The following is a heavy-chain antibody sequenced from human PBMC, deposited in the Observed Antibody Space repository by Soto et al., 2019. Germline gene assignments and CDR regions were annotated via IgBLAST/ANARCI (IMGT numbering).Heavy chain of an antibody. CDR2: IWYDGNNK. D-gene: IGHD3-10*01. J-gene: IGHJ4*02. V-gene: IGHV3-33*01. CDR1: GFTFRNYG. CDR3: ARLGGSGSYTIDY. Sequence: HVQLVESGGGVVQPGRSLRLSCAASGFTFRNYGMHWVRQAPGKGLEWVALIWYDGNNKYYVDSVKGRFTISRDNSKNTLYLQMNSLRAEDTAVYYCARLGGSGSYTIDYWGQGTLVTVSS.